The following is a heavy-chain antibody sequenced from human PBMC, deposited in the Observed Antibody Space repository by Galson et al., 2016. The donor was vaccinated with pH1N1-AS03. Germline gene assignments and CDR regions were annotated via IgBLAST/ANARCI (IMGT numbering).Heavy chain of an antibody. D-gene: IGHD2-15*01. CDR1: GFIFSNIG. CDR3: AKLSLGYCAY. V-gene: IGHV3-21*04. Sequence: SLRLSCAASGFIFSNIGMNWVRQVPGKGPEWVSSIDSSGSHIYYAHSLKGRFTDSRDNSKNTLYLRINSLRAEDTAIYYCAKLSLGYCAYWGQGTLVNVSS. J-gene: IGHJ4*02. CDR2: IDSSGSHI.